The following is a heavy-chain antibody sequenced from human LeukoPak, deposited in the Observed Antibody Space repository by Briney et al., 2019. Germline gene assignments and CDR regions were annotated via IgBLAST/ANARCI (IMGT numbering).Heavy chain of an antibody. CDR3: AKGRDSSGYYYEGFDY. CDR2: ISGSGGST. J-gene: IGHJ4*02. Sequence: GGSLRLSCAASGFTFSSYAMSWVRQAPGKGLEWVSAISGSGGSTYYADSVKGRFTISRDNSKNTLYLQMNSLRAEDTAVHYCAKGRDSSGYYYEGFDYWGQGTLVTVSS. D-gene: IGHD3-22*01. CDR1: GFTFSSYA. V-gene: IGHV3-23*01.